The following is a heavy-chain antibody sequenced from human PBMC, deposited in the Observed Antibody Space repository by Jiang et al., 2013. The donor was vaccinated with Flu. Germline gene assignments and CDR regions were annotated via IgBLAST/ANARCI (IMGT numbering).Heavy chain of an antibody. D-gene: IGHD3-22*01. Sequence: GPGLVKPSETLSLTCTVSGDSVSGYYWSWIRQPPGKGLEWIGYIYYSGGTNYNPSLKSRVTISVATSQNQFSLKLSSVTAADTAVYYCARGGYYYPFDYWGPGTLVTVTS. CDR2: IYYSGGT. V-gene: IGHV4-59*02. CDR3: ARGGYYYPFDY. J-gene: IGHJ4*02. CDR1: GDSVSGYY.